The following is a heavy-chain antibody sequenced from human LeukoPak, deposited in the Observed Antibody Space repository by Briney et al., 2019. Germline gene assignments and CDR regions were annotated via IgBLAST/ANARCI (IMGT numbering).Heavy chain of an antibody. D-gene: IGHD3-22*01. V-gene: IGHV3-21*01. CDR3: ARYSVNSSGYPKLDY. CDR1: GFTVSSNY. J-gene: IGHJ4*02. Sequence: PGGSLRLSCVVSGFTVSSNYMSWVRQAPGKGLEWVSSIGSSGTHIYYADSVKGRFTVSRDNAQNSLYLQMNSLRAEDTAVYYCARYSVNSSGYPKLDYWGQGTLVIVFS. CDR2: IGSSGTHI.